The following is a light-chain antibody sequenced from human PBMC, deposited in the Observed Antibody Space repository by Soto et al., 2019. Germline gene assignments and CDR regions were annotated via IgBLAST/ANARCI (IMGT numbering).Light chain of an antibody. V-gene: IGKV3-15*01. Sequence: EIVMTQSPATLSVSPGERATLSCRASQSVSSNLAWYQQKPGQAPRLLIYGASTRATGIPARFSGSGSGTEFTLTISSMQSDDVAVYYCQQYNNWPPRTFGGGTKVEIK. CDR2: GAS. CDR1: QSVSSN. CDR3: QQYNNWPPRT. J-gene: IGKJ4*01.